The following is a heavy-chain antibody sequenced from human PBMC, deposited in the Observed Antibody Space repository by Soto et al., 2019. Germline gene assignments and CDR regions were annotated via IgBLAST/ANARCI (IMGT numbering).Heavy chain of an antibody. V-gene: IGHV3-23*01. CDR2: ISGSGGST. CDR1: GFNFSSYA. Sequence: GGSLRLSCAASGFNFSSYAMSWVRQAPGKELEWVSAISGSGGSTYYAESVKGRFNISRDNSKNTLYLQLNSLRAEDTAVYYCAKNSFDYGDYLYYYYYGMDVWGQGTTVTVSS. D-gene: IGHD4-17*01. J-gene: IGHJ6*02. CDR3: AKNSFDYGDYLYYYYYGMDV.